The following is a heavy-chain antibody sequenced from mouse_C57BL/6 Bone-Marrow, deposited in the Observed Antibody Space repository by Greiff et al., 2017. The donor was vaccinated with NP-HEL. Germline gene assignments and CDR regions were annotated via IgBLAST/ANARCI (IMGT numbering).Heavy chain of an antibody. J-gene: IGHJ3*01. Sequence: QVHVKQSGPGLVQPSQSLSITCTVSGFSLTSYGVHWVRQSPGKGLEWLGVIWSGGSTDYNAAFISRLSISKDNSKSQVFFKMNSLQADDTAIYYCAREEGNSWFAYWGQGTLVTVSA. CDR3: AREEGNSWFAY. CDR2: IWSGGST. CDR1: GFSLTSYG. V-gene: IGHV2-2*01.